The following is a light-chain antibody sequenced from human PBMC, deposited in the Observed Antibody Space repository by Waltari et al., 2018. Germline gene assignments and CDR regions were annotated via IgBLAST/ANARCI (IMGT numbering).Light chain of an antibody. Sequence: DIQMTQSPSSLAASVGDRVTITCRPSQGISKFLAWFRQKPGKAPESLIYGASSLQSGVPSRFSGSGSGTDFTLTISSLQAEDAAVYYCQQYFDSPLTFGPGTRVEI. CDR2: GAS. CDR3: QQYFDSPLT. J-gene: IGKJ3*01. V-gene: IGKV1-16*01. CDR1: QGISKF.